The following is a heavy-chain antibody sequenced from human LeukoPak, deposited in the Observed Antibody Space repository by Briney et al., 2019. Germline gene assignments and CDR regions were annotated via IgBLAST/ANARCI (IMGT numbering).Heavy chain of an antibody. CDR3: AKDGERSSSALFGY. Sequence: PGGSLRLSCAASGFTFSSYAMSWVRQAPGKGLEWVSAISGSGGSTYYADSAKGRFTISRDNSKNTLYLQMNSLRAEDTAVYYCAKDGERSSSALFGYWGQGTLVTVSS. CDR2: ISGSGGST. J-gene: IGHJ4*02. CDR1: GFTFSSYA. D-gene: IGHD6-13*01. V-gene: IGHV3-23*01.